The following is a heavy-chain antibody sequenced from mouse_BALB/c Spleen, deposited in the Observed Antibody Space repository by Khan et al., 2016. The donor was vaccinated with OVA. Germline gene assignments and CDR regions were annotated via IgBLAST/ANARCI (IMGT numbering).Heavy chain of an antibody. D-gene: IGHD1-1*01. J-gene: IGHJ4*01. Sequence: VQLQQSGAELVRPGASVKISCKAFGYTFTNHHRNWVKQRPGQGLDWIGYINPHNDYTRYNQKFKDKATLTVEKSSSTAYMELSSLTSEDSAVFYCAREIYYDYYTLDYWGQGTSVTVSS. CDR1: GYTFTNHH. V-gene: IGHV1S45*01. CDR2: INPHNDYT. CDR3: AREIYYDYYTLDY.